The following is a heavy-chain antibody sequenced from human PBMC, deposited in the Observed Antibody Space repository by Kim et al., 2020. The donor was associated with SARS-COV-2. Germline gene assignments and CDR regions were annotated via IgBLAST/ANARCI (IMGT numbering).Heavy chain of an antibody. Sequence: ASVQGRFTISRDDSKSIAYLQMNSLKTEDTAVYYCVGPYCSSTSCSQFDYWGQGTLVTVSS. CDR3: VGPYCSSTSCSQFDY. D-gene: IGHD2-2*01. J-gene: IGHJ4*02. V-gene: IGHV3-49*02.